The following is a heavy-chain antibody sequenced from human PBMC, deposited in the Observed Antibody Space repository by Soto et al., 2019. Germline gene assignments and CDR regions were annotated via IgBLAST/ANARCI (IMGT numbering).Heavy chain of an antibody. V-gene: IGHV4-34*01. CDR1: GGSFSGYY. Sequence: QVQLQQWGAGLLKPSETLSLTCAVYGGSFSGYYWSWIRQPPGKGLEWIGEINHSGSTNYNPSLKRRVPISVDTSKNQFALELSSVTAADTAVYYGARGNRVRGVIIDYWGQGTLVTVSS. D-gene: IGHD3-10*01. J-gene: IGHJ4*02. CDR2: INHSGST. CDR3: ARGNRVRGVIIDY.